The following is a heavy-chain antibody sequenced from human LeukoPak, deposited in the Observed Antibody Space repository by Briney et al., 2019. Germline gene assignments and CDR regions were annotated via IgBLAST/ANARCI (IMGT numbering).Heavy chain of an antibody. CDR3: AGARRGYGYGHLDY. V-gene: IGHV3-33*01. CDR2: IWYDGSNK. Sequence: GRSLRLSCAASGFTFSSYGMHWVRQAPGKGLEWVAVIWYDGSNKYYADSVKGRFTISRDNSKNTLNLQMNSLRAEDTAVYYCAGARRGYGYGHLDYWGQGTLATVSS. D-gene: IGHD5-18*01. CDR1: GFTFSSYG. J-gene: IGHJ4*02.